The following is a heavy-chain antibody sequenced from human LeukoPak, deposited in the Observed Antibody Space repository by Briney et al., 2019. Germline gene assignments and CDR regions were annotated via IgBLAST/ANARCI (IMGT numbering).Heavy chain of an antibody. J-gene: IGHJ4*02. V-gene: IGHV3-21*04. CDR3: AGSIAAAYFDY. CDR2: ISSSSTYI. D-gene: IGHD6-13*01. Sequence: GGSLRLSCAVSEFTFSSYSMHWVRQAPGKGLEWVSSISSSSTYIYFADSVKGRFTISRDNAKNSLYLQMSSLRAEDTAVYYCAGSIAAAYFDYWGQGTLVTVSS. CDR1: EFTFSSYS.